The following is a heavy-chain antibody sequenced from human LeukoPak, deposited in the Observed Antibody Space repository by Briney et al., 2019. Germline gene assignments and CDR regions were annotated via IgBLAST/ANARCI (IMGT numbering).Heavy chain of an antibody. Sequence: GGSLRLSCAASGFTVSSYAMTWVRQAPRKGLEWVSAIGYSAGDTYYADSVKGRFTISRDNSMNTLYLQMSSLRADDTALYYCAKDDDGHHHGVDHWGQGTLVTVSS. D-gene: IGHD4-17*01. CDR3: AKDDDGHHHGVDH. CDR2: IGYSAGDT. J-gene: IGHJ4*02. V-gene: IGHV3-23*01. CDR1: GFTVSSYA.